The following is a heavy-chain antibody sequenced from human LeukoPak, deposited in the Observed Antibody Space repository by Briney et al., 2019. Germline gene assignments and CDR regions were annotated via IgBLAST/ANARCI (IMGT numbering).Heavy chain of an antibody. Sequence: ASVKVSCKASGGTFSSYAISWVRQAPGQGLEWMGRIIPVFGTANYAQKFQGRVTITTDESTSTAYMELSSLRSEDTAVYYCARSGGVKRTLPDYWGQGTLVTVSS. CDR1: GGTFSSYA. CDR2: IIPVFGTA. CDR3: ARSGGVKRTLPDY. J-gene: IGHJ4*02. D-gene: IGHD3-16*01. V-gene: IGHV1-69*05.